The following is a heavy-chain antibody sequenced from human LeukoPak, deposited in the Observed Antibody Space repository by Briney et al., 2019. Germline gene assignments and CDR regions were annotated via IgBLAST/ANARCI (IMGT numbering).Heavy chain of an antibody. CDR2: INHSGST. V-gene: IGHV4-34*01. CDR3: ARGDYYDYVWGSYRYTFYFDY. Sequence: SETLSLTCTVSGGSISSYYWSWIRQPPGKGLEWIGEINHSGSTNYNPSLKSRVTISVDTSKNQFSLKLSSVTAADTAVYYCARGDYYDYVWGSYRYTFYFDYWGQGTLVTVSS. J-gene: IGHJ4*02. D-gene: IGHD3-16*02. CDR1: GGSISSYY.